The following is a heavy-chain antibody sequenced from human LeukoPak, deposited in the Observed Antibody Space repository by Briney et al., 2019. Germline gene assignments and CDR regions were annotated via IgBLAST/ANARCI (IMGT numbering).Heavy chain of an antibody. D-gene: IGHD6-19*01. V-gene: IGHV1-2*02. Sequence: ASVKVSCKASGYTFTGYYMHWVRQAPGQGLEGMGWINPNSGGTNYAQKFQGRVTMTRDTSISTAYMELSRLRSDDTAVYYCASRDISGWSDFDYWGQGTLVTVSS. CDR3: ASRDISGWSDFDY. CDR2: INPNSGGT. J-gene: IGHJ4*02. CDR1: GYTFTGYY.